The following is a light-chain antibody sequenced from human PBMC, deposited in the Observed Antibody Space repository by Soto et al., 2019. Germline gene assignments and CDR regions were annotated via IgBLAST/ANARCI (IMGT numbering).Light chain of an antibody. CDR2: VVT. CDR1: SSDVGVYNY. V-gene: IGLV2-14*01. CDR3: VSYTTSSSTPYV. J-gene: IGLJ1*01. Sequence: QSALTQPASVSGSPGQSITICCTGTSSDVGVYNYVSLYQLHPGKAPKLMIFVVTNRPSGVSDRFSGSKSGNTASLTISGLQADDEADYYCVSYTTSSSTPYVFGTGTKVTVL.